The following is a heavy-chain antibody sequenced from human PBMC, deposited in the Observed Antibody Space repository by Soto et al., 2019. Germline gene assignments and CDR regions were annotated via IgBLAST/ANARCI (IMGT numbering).Heavy chain of an antibody. CDR1: GFTFSSYG. D-gene: IGHD4-17*01. CDR3: ANLPLDDYGDYKFDY. CDR2: ISYDGSNK. Sequence: GGSLRLSCAASGFTFSSYGMHWVRQAPGKGLEWVAVISYDGSNKYYADSVKGRFTISRDNSKNTLYLQMNSLRAEDTAVYYCANLPLDDYGDYKFDYWGQGTLVTVSS. V-gene: IGHV3-30*18. J-gene: IGHJ4*02.